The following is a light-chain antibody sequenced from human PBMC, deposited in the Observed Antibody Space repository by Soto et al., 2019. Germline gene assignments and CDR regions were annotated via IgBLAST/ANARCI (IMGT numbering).Light chain of an antibody. CDR3: QQYYTIRSGYT. CDR2: WAS. J-gene: IGKJ2*01. CDR1: QSVLFSSNNKNY. Sequence: DIVMTQSPDSLAVSLGERATINCKSSQSVLFSSNNKNYLAWYQQKPGQPPKLLISWASTRESGVPDRFSGSGSGTDFTLTISSLKAEDVVTYYCQQYYTIRSGYTFGQGTKLEIK. V-gene: IGKV4-1*01.